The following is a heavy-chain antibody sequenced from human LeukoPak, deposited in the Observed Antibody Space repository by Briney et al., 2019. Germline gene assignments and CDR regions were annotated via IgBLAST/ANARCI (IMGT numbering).Heavy chain of an antibody. J-gene: IGHJ6*04. V-gene: IGHV3-11*04. CDR1: GFTFSDYY. D-gene: IGHD3-10*01. Sequence: GGSLRLSCAASGFTFSDYYMSWIRQAPGKGLEWVSYISSSGSTIYYADSVKGRFTISRDNAKNSLYLQMNSLRAEDTAVYYCASSTSYYYGSGSFYGMDVWGKGTTVTVSS. CDR2: ISSSGSTI. CDR3: ASSTSYYYGSGSFYGMDV.